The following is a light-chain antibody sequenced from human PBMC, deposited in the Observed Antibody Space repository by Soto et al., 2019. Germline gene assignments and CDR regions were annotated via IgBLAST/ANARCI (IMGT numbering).Light chain of an antibody. CDR1: SSDVGGYNY. Sequence: QSALTQPPSASGSPGQSVTISCTGTSSDVGGYNYVSWYQQYPGKVPRLMIYEVNTRPSGVPDRFSGSKSGNTASLTVSGLQNEDEADYYCNSYAGGNNVFGTGTKLTVL. V-gene: IGLV2-8*01. CDR2: EVN. CDR3: NSYAGGNNV. J-gene: IGLJ1*01.